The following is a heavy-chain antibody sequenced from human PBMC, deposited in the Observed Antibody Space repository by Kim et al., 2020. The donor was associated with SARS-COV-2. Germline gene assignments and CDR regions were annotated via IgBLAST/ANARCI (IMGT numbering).Heavy chain of an antibody. J-gene: IGHJ4*02. V-gene: IGHV4-4*06. Sequence: GSTVYCPSLKSQVTMSVDTSKNQFSLDMFSVTAADTALDYCARVSTPEFDSWGRGTLVLVSS. CDR2: GST. CDR3: ARVSTPEFDS.